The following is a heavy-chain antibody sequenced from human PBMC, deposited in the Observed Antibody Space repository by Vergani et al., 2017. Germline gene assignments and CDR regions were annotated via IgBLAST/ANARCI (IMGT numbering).Heavy chain of an antibody. CDR2: ISHDGTVR. CDR1: GFTFSSSV. D-gene: IGHD2-21*01. Sequence: EVQMVESGGGLVKPGGSLRLSCVGSGFTFSSSVMHWVRQVPGKGLVWVSRISHDGTVRTYADAVQGRFTVSRDDAKNTVYLQMSSLGAEDTAVYYCTRDVDWAIHDYWGQGTLVTVSS. J-gene: IGHJ4*02. CDR3: TRDVDWAIHDY. V-gene: IGHV3-74*01.